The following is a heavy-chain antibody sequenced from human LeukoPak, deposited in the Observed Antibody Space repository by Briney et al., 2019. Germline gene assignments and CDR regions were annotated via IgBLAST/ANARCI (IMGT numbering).Heavy chain of an antibody. CDR1: GWSFSGYY. Sequence: SETLSLTCAVYGWSFSGYYCSWIRQPPGKGLEWIGEINHSGSTNYNPSLKSRVTISVDTSKNQFSLKLSSVTAADTAVYYCARGYCSSTSCYTYYYYYGMDVWGQGTTVTVSS. V-gene: IGHV4-34*01. J-gene: IGHJ6*02. D-gene: IGHD2-2*02. CDR2: INHSGST. CDR3: ARGYCSSTSCYTYYYYYGMDV.